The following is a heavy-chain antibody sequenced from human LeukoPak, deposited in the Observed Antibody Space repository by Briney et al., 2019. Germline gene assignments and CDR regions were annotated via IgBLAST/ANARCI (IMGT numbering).Heavy chain of an antibody. CDR3: AKDREYSYVYDAFDI. Sequence: GGSLRLSCAASGFTFSIYAMSWVRQAPGKGLEWVSGMSGSDGSTYYADSVKGRFTISRDNSKNTLYLQMNTLRAEDTAVYYCAKDREYSYVYDAFDIWGQGTLVTVSS. CDR2: MSGSDGST. CDR1: GFTFSIYA. V-gene: IGHV3-23*01. J-gene: IGHJ3*02. D-gene: IGHD3-16*01.